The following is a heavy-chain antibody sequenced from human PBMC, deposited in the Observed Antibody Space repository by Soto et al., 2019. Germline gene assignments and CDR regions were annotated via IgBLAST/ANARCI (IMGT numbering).Heavy chain of an antibody. V-gene: IGHV3-33*01. CDR2: IWYDGSNK. D-gene: IGHD2-2*02. J-gene: IGHJ4*02. CDR1: GFTFSSYG. CDR3: ARGPRVCSSTSCHTPFDY. Sequence: GGSLRLSCAASGFTFSSYGMHWVRQAPGKGLEWVAVIWYDGSNKYYADYVKGRFTISRDNSKNTVYLQMNSLRAEDTAVYYCARGPRVCSSTSCHTPFDYWGQGTLVTVSS.